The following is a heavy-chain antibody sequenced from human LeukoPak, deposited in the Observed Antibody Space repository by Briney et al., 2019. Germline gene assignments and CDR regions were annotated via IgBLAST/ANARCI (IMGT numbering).Heavy chain of an antibody. CDR3: ARGFPYSSSSPFDY. J-gene: IGHJ4*02. CDR2: IYHSGST. Sequence: SETLSLTCTVSGGSISSGGYYWSWIRQPPGKGLEWIGYIYHSGSTYYNPSLKSRVTISVDRSKNQFSLKLSSVTAADTAVYYCARGFPYSSSSPFDYWGQGTLVTVSS. CDR1: GGSISSGGYY. V-gene: IGHV4-30-2*01. D-gene: IGHD6-6*01.